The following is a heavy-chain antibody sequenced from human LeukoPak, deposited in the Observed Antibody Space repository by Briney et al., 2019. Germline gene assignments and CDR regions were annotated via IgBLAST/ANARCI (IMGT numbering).Heavy chain of an antibody. CDR3: AKDWSYHYTVDY. CDR1: GFTFSSYA. D-gene: IGHD3-16*02. V-gene: IGHV3-21*01. CDR2: ISSSSSYI. J-gene: IGHJ4*02. Sequence: GGSLRLSCAASGFTFSSYAMSWVRQAPGKGLEWVSSISSSSSYIYYADSVKGRFTISRDNAKNSLYLQMNSLRPEDTAVYYCAKDWSYHYTVDYWGQGTLVTVSS.